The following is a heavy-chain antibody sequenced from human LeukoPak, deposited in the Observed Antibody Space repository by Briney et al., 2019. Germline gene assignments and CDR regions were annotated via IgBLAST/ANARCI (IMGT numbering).Heavy chain of an antibody. J-gene: IGHJ4*02. D-gene: IGHD6-13*01. Sequence: PGGSLRLSCAASGFTFSSYGMHWVRQAPGKGLEWVAFIRYDGSNKYYADSVKGRFTISRDNSKNTLYLQMNSLRAEDTAVYYCARTPIGDSSSWCHDYWGQGTLVTVSS. CDR2: IRYDGSNK. CDR1: GFTFSSYG. V-gene: IGHV3-30*02. CDR3: ARTPIGDSSSWCHDY.